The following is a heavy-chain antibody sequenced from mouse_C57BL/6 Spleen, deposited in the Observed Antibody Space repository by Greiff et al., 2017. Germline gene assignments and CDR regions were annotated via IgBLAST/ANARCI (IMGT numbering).Heavy chain of an antibody. CDR3: ARNYGYDDPWFAY. V-gene: IGHV1-54*01. J-gene: IGHJ3*01. D-gene: IGHD2-2*01. CDR1: GYAFTNYL. CDR2: INPGSGGT. Sequence: VKLQESGAELVRPGTSVKVSCKASGYAFTNYLIEWVKQRPGRGLEWIGVINPGSGGTNYNEKFKGKATLTADKSSSTAYMQLSSLTSEDSAVYFCARNYGYDDPWFAYWGQGTLVTVSA.